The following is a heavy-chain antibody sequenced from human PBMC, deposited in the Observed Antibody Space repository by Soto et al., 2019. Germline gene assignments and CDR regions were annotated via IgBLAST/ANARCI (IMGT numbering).Heavy chain of an antibody. V-gene: IGHV4-39*01. J-gene: IGHJ4*02. CDR2: ISFSGST. D-gene: IGHD3-16*01. Sequence: SETLSLTCTVSGVSISSNTYYWGWIRQPPGKGLEWIGSISFSGSTYYNPPLKSRVTISVDTSKNQFSLKMSSVTAADTAVCYCARLLWGRYFDYWGQGTLVTVSS. CDR1: GVSISSNTYY. CDR3: ARLLWGRYFDY.